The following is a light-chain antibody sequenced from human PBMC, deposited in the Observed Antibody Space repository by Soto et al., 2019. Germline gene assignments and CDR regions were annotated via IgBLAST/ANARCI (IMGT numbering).Light chain of an antibody. J-gene: IGKJ1*01. CDR1: QSVSSK. V-gene: IGKV3-15*01. CDR2: GAS. CDR3: QHYNDRPPTWT. Sequence: EIVMTQSPATLSVSPGQRATLSCRASQSVSSKLAWYQQKPGQAPRVLIHGASTRATGIPARLSGSGSGTEFTVSMSHLQSQDFAVYCYQHYNDRPPTWTFGQGARVEIK.